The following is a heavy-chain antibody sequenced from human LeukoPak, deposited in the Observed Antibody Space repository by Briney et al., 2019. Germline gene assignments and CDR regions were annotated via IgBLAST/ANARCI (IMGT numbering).Heavy chain of an antibody. V-gene: IGHV3-21*01. Sequence: GGSLRLSCAASGFTFSSYSMNWVRQAPGKGLEWVSSISSSSSYIYYADSVKGRFTISRDNAKNSLYLQMNSLRAEDTAVYYCARDGSWYRYFDYWGQGTLVTVPS. CDR1: GFTFSSYS. J-gene: IGHJ4*02. CDR2: ISSSSSYI. D-gene: IGHD6-13*01. CDR3: ARDGSWYRYFDY.